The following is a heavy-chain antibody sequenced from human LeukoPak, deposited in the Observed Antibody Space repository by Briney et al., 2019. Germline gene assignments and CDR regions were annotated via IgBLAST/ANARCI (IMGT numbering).Heavy chain of an antibody. J-gene: IGHJ4*02. Sequence: PGGSLRLSCAASGFTFSSYGMHWVRQAPGKGLEWVAFIRYDGSNKYYADSVKGRFTISRDNSKNTLYLQMNSLRAEDTAVYYCAKMRFLEWLSYFDYWAQATLVTVSS. D-gene: IGHD3-3*01. V-gene: IGHV3-30*02. CDR3: AKMRFLEWLSYFDY. CDR2: IRYDGSNK. CDR1: GFTFSSYG.